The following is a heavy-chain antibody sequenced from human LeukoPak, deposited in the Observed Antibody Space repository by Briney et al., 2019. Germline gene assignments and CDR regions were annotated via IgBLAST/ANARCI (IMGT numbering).Heavy chain of an antibody. Sequence: PGGSLRLSCAASGFTFSSYSMNWVRQAPGKGLEWVSSISSSSSYIYYADSVKGRFTISRDNAKNSLYLQMNSLRAEDTALYYCARGLRVMDDAFDIWGQGTMVTVSS. CDR1: GFTFSSYS. CDR2: ISSSSSYI. J-gene: IGHJ3*02. CDR3: ARGLRVMDDAFDI. V-gene: IGHV3-21*04. D-gene: IGHD5-12*01.